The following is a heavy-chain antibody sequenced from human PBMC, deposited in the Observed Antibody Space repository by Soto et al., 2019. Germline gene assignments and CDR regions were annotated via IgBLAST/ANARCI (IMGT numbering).Heavy chain of an antibody. CDR2: ISSSSSTI. D-gene: IGHD5-18*01. V-gene: IGHV3-48*01. J-gene: IGHJ4*02. Sequence: EVQLVESGGGLVQPGGSLRRSCAASGFTFSSYSMNWVRQAPGKGLEGVSYISSSSSTIYYADSLKGRFTISRDNAKNSLYLQMKSLRAEDTAMDYFARYDRSYGIFDYWGQGTMVTFSS. CDR1: GFTFSSYS. CDR3: ARYDRSYGIFDY.